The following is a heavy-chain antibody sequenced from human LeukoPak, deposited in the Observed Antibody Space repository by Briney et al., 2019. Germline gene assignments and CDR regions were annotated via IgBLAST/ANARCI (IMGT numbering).Heavy chain of an antibody. CDR1: GFTFSSYS. D-gene: IGHD3-10*01. J-gene: IGHJ4*02. Sequence: GSLRLSCAASGFTFSSYSMNWVRQAPGKGLEWIGEINHSGSTNYNPSLKSRVTISVDTSKNQFSLKLSSVTAADTAVYYCARTMVRGVPVGIDYWGQGTLVTVSS. CDR3: ARTMVRGVPVGIDY. CDR2: INHSGST. V-gene: IGHV4-34*01.